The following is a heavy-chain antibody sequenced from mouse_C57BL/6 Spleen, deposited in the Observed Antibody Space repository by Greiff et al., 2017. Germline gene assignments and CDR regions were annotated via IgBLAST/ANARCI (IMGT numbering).Heavy chain of an antibody. CDR2: IYPGDGDT. CDR3: APSGCYYYGSSYVDYAVDY. Sequence: VQLQQSGPELVKPGASVKISCKASGYTFSSSWMNWVKQRPGKGLEWIGRIYPGDGDTNYNGKFKGKATLTADKSSSTAYMQHSSLTSEDSAVYFCAPSGCYYYGSSYVDYAVDYWGQETSVTVSS. V-gene: IGHV1-82*01. J-gene: IGHJ4*01. CDR1: GYTFSSSW. D-gene: IGHD1-1*01.